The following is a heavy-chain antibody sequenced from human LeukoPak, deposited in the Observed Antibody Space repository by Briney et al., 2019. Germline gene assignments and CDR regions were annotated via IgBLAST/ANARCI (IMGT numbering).Heavy chain of an antibody. Sequence: SETLSLTCSVSGGSISTYSWTWIRQPAGKGLEWIGRTYTSGSTNYNPSLRSRITMSVDTSKSQFSLNLSSVTAADTAVYYCARAASGSSKYDYWGQGILVTVSS. V-gene: IGHV4-4*07. CDR1: GGSISTYS. CDR2: TYTSGST. D-gene: IGHD6-13*01. J-gene: IGHJ4*02. CDR3: ARAASGSSKYDY.